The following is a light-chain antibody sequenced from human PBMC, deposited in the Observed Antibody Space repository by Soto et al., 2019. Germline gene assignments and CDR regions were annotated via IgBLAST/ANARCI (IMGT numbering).Light chain of an antibody. Sequence: EIVLTQSPGTLSLSPGERATLSCRASQIVSSSYLAWYQQKPGQAPRLLIYDASRATGIPDRFSGSGSGTDFTLTITRLEPEDFAVYYCQHYGTSALFGPGTKVDI. CDR1: QIVSSSY. V-gene: IGKV3-20*01. CDR3: QHYGTSAL. J-gene: IGKJ3*01. CDR2: DAS.